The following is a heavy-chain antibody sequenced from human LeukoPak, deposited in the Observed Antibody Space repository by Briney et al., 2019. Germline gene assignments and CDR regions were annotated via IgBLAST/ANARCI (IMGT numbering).Heavy chain of an antibody. D-gene: IGHD3-10*01. J-gene: IGHJ5*02. CDR1: GFTFDDYA. V-gene: IGHV3-9*01. Sequence: GRSLRLSCAASGFTFDDYAMHWVRQAPGKGLEWVSGISWNSGSIGYADSVKGRFTISRDNSKNTLYLQMNSLRAEDTAVYYCARPRRGLWFGDFDPWGQGTLVTVSS. CDR2: ISWNSGSI. CDR3: ARPRRGLWFGDFDP.